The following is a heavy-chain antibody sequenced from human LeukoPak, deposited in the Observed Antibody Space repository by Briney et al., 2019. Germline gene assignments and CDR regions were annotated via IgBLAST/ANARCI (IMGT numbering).Heavy chain of an antibody. D-gene: IGHD5-24*01. Sequence: PGGSLRLSCAASGFTFSDYYMSWIRQAPGKGLKWVSCISSSGSTIYYADSVKGRFTISRDNAKNSLYLQMNSLRAEDTAVYYCARDRERWLRGYFDYWGQGTLVTVSS. V-gene: IGHV3-11*04. CDR3: ARDRERWLRGYFDY. CDR1: GFTFSDYY. J-gene: IGHJ4*02. CDR2: ISSSGSTI.